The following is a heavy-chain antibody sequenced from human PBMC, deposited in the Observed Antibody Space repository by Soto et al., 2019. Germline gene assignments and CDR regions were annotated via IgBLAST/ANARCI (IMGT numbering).Heavy chain of an antibody. CDR3: ARIRAIDLPIGFGELLVAY. V-gene: IGHV2-26*01. CDR2: IFSNDEK. J-gene: IGHJ4*02. D-gene: IGHD3-10*01. Sequence: GTGPTPVTPTRSVRQACTAPGSSHSNARMGVSWIRQPPGKALEWLAHIFSNDEKSYSTPLKSRLTISQGTSKSQVVLTMTNMDPVDTATYYCARIRAIDLPIGFGELLVAYWGQGTLVTVSS. CDR1: GSSHSNARMG.